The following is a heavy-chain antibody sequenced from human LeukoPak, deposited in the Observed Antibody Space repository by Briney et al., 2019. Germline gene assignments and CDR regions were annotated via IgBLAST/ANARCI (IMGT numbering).Heavy chain of an antibody. Sequence: GGSLRLYCAASGFTFSSYSMNWVRQATGKGLEWVSSISSSSSYIYYADSVKGRFTISRDNAKNSLYLQMNSLRAEDTAVYYCARDYGIDFGGSAEFDPWGQGTLVTVSS. CDR2: ISSSSSYI. CDR3: ARDYGIDFGGSAEFDP. J-gene: IGHJ5*02. CDR1: GFTFSSYS. V-gene: IGHV3-21*01. D-gene: IGHD3-16*01.